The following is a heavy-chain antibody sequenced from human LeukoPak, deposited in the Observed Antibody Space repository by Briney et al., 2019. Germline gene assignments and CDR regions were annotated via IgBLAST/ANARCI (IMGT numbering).Heavy chain of an antibody. Sequence: GASVKVSCKASGYTFTSYGISWVRQAPGQGLEWMGWISAYNGNTNYAQKLQGRVTMTTDTSTSTAYMELRNLRSDDTAVYYCARESRRASSNSWVPYDAFDIWGQGTMVTVSS. CDR1: GYTFTSYG. CDR3: ARESRRASSNSWVPYDAFDI. CDR2: ISAYNGNT. D-gene: IGHD2-2*01. J-gene: IGHJ3*02. V-gene: IGHV1-18*01.